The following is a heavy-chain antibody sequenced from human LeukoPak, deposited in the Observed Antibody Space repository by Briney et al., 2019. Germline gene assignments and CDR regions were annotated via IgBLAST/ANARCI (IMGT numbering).Heavy chain of an antibody. D-gene: IGHD5-24*01. CDR3: ARVDGDGYNIPDY. J-gene: IGHJ4*02. V-gene: IGHV4-31*03. Sequence: SQTLSLTCTVSGGSIRSGDFYWSWIRQHPGKGLEWIGYIYYSGTTYYSPSLKSRVTISLDTSKNQFSLKLSSVTAADTAVYYCARVDGDGYNIPDYWGQGTLVTVSS. CDR2: IYYSGTT. CDR1: GGSIRSGDFY.